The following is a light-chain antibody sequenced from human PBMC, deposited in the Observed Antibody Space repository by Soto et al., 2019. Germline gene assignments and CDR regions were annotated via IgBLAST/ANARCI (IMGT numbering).Light chain of an antibody. CDR2: DAS. CDR1: QSISSSY. J-gene: IGKJ1*01. V-gene: IGKV3-20*01. CDR3: QHYHSSASWT. Sequence: EIVLTQSPGTLSLSPGDRATLSCRASQSISSSYLAWYQQQRGRAPRLLIYDASSRATGIPDRFSGSGSGTDFILTIRRLEPEDFAIYYCQHYHSSASWTFGLGTKVEVK.